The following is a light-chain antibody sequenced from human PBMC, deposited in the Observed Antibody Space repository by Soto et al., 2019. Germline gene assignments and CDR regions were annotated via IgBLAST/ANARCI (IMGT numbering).Light chain of an antibody. J-gene: IGKJ1*01. V-gene: IGKV1-5*03. CDR3: HHHNSYSEP. CDR1: QTISHW. CDR2: EAS. Sequence: DIQMTQSPSTLSASVGDRVTITCRASQTISHWLAWYQQKPGKAPKLLIYEASRLQSGVPSRFSGSGSGTDFTLTISSLQPDDFATYYCHHHNSYSEPFGQGTRVEVK.